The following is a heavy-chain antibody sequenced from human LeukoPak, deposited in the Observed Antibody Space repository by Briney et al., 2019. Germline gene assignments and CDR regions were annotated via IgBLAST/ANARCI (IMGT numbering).Heavy chain of an antibody. CDR1: GFTFSDYY. Sequence: GGSLRLSCAASGFTFSDYYMSWFRQAPGKGLEWVSYISSSGSTIYYADSVKGRFTISRDNAKNSLYLQMNSLRAEDTAVSYCARDGALLLPEARFDPWGQGTLVTVSS. D-gene: IGHD3-16*01. CDR3: ARDGALLLPEARFDP. V-gene: IGHV3-11*01. CDR2: ISSSGSTI. J-gene: IGHJ5*02.